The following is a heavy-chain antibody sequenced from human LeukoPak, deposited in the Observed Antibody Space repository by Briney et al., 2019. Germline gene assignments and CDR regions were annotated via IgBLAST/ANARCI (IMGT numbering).Heavy chain of an antibody. CDR1: GYSFTSYW. V-gene: IGHV5-51*01. J-gene: IGHJ4*02. CDR2: IYPGDSDT. CDR3: ARPRGSWPPTEFDY. Sequence: GEPLKISCKGSGYSFTSYWIGWVRQMPGKGLEWMGIIYPGDSDTRYSPSFQGQVTISASKSITPAYLQWTSLKASDPPMFYWARPRGSWPPTEFDYWGQGTLVTVSS. D-gene: IGHD1-26*01.